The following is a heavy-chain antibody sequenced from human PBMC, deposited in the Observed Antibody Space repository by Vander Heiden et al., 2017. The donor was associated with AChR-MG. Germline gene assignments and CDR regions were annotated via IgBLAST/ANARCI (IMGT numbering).Heavy chain of an antibody. V-gene: IGHV3-23*01. CDR1: GFSFSSYA. CDR2: ISDSGDST. CDR3: AKVRVMVLAYYDILTGPDY. Sequence: EVQLLESGGGSVQPGGSLRLSCAASGFSFSSYAMSWVGQAPGKGLEWVSGISDSGDSTYFAASVKGRFTISRDNSKNTLYLQMNSLRAEDTAVYYCAKVRVMVLAYYDILTGPDYWGQGTLVTVSS. D-gene: IGHD3-9*01. J-gene: IGHJ4*02.